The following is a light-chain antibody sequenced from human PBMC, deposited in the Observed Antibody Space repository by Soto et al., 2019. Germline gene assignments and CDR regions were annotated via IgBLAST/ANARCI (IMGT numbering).Light chain of an antibody. J-gene: IGKJ3*01. Sequence: EIVLTQSPATLSLSPGERATLSCRASQSVSSYFAWYQQKPGQAPRLLIYDASNRATGIPARFSGSGSGTDFTLTISSLEPEDFAVYYCQQRGETFGPGTKVDIK. CDR3: QQRGET. CDR2: DAS. CDR1: QSVSSY. V-gene: IGKV3-11*01.